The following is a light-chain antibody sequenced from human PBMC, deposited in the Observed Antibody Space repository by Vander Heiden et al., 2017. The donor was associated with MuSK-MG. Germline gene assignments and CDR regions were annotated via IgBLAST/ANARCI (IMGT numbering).Light chain of an antibody. CDR1: QAISGH. V-gene: IGKV1-9*01. J-gene: IGKJ3*01. Sequence: DIQLTQSPSFLSASVGDRVTMTCPARQAISGHLAWYQQKPGNAPNRLIHTVSTLQSGVPSQFSGSVSGTEFTLTITSLQPEDVATYYCQQLNGFCSTFGHGTKVDIK. CDR2: TVS. CDR3: QQLNGFCST.